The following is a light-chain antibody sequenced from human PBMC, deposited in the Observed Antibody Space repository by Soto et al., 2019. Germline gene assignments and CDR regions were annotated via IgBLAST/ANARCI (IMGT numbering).Light chain of an antibody. Sequence: QSALTQPPSASGSPGQSVTISCTGTSSDVGGYNFVSWYQQHPGRAPKLLIYEVNKRPSGVPDRFSGSKSGNTASLTVSGLQADDEADYYCNSYAGSNKFAVFGGGTKLTVL. CDR3: NSYAGSNKFAV. CDR2: EVN. J-gene: IGLJ3*02. V-gene: IGLV2-8*01. CDR1: SSDVGGYNF.